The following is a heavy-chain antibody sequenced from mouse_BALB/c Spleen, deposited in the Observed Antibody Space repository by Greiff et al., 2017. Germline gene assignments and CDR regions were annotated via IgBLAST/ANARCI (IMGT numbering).Heavy chain of an antibody. CDR2: INPSTGYT. D-gene: IGHD4-1*01. CDR1: GYTFTSYW. Sequence: QVQLQQSGAELAQPGASVKMSCKASGYTFTSYWMHWVKQRPGQGLEWIGYINPSTGYTEYNQKFKDKATLTADKSSSTAYMQLSSLTSEDSAVYYCAWGKGFAYWGQGTLVTVSA. V-gene: IGHV1-7*01. J-gene: IGHJ3*01. CDR3: AWGKGFAY.